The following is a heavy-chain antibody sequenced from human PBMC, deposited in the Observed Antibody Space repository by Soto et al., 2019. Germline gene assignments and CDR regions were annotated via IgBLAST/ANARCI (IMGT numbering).Heavy chain of an antibody. V-gene: IGHV3-30*18. D-gene: IGHD2-15*01. CDR1: GFTFSSYG. CDR3: AKDPEGLFYYYGMDV. J-gene: IGHJ6*02. CDR2: ISYDGSNK. Sequence: VGSLRLSCAASGFTFSSYGMHWVRQAPGKGLEWVAVISYDGSNKYYADSVKGRFTISRDNSKNTLYLQMNSLRAEDTAVYYCAKDPEGLFYYYGMDVWGQGTTVTVSS.